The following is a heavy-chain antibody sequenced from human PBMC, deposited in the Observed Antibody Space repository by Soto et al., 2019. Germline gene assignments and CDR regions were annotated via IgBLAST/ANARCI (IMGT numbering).Heavy chain of an antibody. CDR1: GGTFSSYA. V-gene: IGHV1-69*13. D-gene: IGHD1-26*01. CDR2: IIPIFGTA. J-gene: IGHJ6*02. Sequence: GASVKVSCKASGGTFSSYAISWVRQAPGQGLEWMGGIIPIFGTANYAQKFQGRVTITADESTSTAYMELSSLRSEDTAVYYCATASVSGSHSRYYYGMDVWGQGTTVTVSS. CDR3: ATASVSGSHSRYYYGMDV.